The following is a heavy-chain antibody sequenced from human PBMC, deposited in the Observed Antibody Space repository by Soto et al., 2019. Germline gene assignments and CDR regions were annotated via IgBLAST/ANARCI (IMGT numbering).Heavy chain of an antibody. V-gene: IGHV3-7*05. D-gene: IGHD3-3*01. CDR2: IKQDGSEK. J-gene: IGHJ6*02. Sequence: EVQLVESGGGLVQPGGSLRLSCAASGFTCSSYWMSWVRQAPGKGLEWVANIKQDGSEKYYVDSVKGRFTISRDNAKNSLYRQMNSLSAEDTAVYYCARENYDFWCGYYWSGVGPKTPYYYYGMDVWGQGTTVTVSS. CDR3: ARENYDFWCGYYWSGVGPKTPYYYYGMDV. CDR1: GFTCSSYW.